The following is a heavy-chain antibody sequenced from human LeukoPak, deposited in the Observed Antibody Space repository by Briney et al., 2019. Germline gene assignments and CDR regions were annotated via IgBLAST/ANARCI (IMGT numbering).Heavy chain of an antibody. CDR1: GWSFNDYY. Sequence: SGTLSLTCAVYGWSFNDYYWNWIRQPPGKGLEWIGEINARGDTNYNPSLKSRVTISVDTSKKQFSLRLTSMIAADTALYYCARGQVPAARGYNWFDPWGQGTLVTVSS. CDR3: ARGQVPAARGYNWFDP. V-gene: IGHV4-34*01. J-gene: IGHJ5*02. CDR2: INARGDT. D-gene: IGHD2-2*01.